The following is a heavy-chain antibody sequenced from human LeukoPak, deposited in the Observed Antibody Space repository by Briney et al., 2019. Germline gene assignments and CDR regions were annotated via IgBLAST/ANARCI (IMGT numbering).Heavy chain of an antibody. D-gene: IGHD2-2*01. V-gene: IGHV3-23*01. CDR2: ISKSGDNT. CDR1: GFSFSTYA. J-gene: IGHJ4*02. Sequence: HPGGSLRLSCAASGFSFSTYAMTWVRQAPGEGLEWVSGISKSGDNTYYTGSVKGRFTISRDNSRNTLHLQMSSLRAEDTALYYCVKDRCDGTTCPEVWGQGTLVTVSS. CDR3: VKDRCDGTTCPEV.